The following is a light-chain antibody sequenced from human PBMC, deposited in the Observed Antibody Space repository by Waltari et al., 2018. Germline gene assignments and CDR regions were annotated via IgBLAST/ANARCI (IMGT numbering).Light chain of an antibody. J-gene: IGLJ3*02. CDR2: DNN. CDR1: SSNIGNNY. CDR3: GTWDNSLSVLWV. Sequence: QSVLTQPPSVSAAPGQKVTISCSGSSSNIGNNYVSWYQLLPGTAPKLLIYDNNKRPTGIPDRFAGSKHGTSATLGITGLQTGDEAYYYCGTWDNSLSVLWVFGGGTKLTVL. V-gene: IGLV1-51*01.